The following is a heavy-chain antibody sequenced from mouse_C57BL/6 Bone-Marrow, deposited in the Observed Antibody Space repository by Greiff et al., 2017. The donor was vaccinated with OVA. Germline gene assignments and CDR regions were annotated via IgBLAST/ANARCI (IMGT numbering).Heavy chain of an antibody. Sequence: EVQVVESGGGLVQPGGSMKLSCVASGFTFSNYWMNWVRQSPEKGLEWVAQIRLKSDNYATHYAESVKGRFTISRDDSKSSVYLQMNNLRAEDTGIYYCTAPYYYGSSLFDYWGQGTTLTVSS. J-gene: IGHJ2*01. CDR2: IRLKSDNYAT. CDR1: GFTFSNYW. CDR3: TAPYYYGSSLFDY. D-gene: IGHD1-1*01. V-gene: IGHV6-3*01.